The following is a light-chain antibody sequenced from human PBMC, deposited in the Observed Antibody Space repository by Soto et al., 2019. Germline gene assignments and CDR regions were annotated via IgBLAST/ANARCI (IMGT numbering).Light chain of an antibody. Sequence: DIQMTQSPSTQSASVGDRVTITCRASQTISSRLAWYQQKPGKAPKLLIYKTSSLESGVPSRFSGSGSGTEFTLTISSLQPDDLGIYYCQHYDTYSPFGGGTKVEIK. CDR1: QTISSR. V-gene: IGKV1-5*03. CDR2: KTS. CDR3: QHYDTYSP. J-gene: IGKJ4*02.